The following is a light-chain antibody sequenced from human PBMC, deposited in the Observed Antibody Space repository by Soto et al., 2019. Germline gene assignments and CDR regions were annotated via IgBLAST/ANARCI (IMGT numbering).Light chain of an antibody. Sequence: IQMIQSPSSLSASVGDSVTITCRASQTIKNYLNWYQQKPGKAPNLLLYSASTLHSGVPSRFSGTKSATDFTLTITSLQPEDFATYYCQQFYSAPITFGQGTRLEIK. V-gene: IGKV1-39*01. CDR3: QQFYSAPIT. CDR1: QTIKNY. J-gene: IGKJ5*01. CDR2: SAS.